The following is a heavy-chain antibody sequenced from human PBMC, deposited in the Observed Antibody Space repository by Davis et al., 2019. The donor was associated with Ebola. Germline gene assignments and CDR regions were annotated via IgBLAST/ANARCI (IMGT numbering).Heavy chain of an antibody. CDR1: RYTFTGYY. J-gene: IGHJ4*02. CDR3: TTPGGQDSGYDVFDI. CDR2: INPNDGRT. Sequence: ASVKVSCKASRYTFTGYYMHWVRQAPGQGLEWMGMINPNDGRTIYAQKFQGRVTVTRDTSTTTVYMDLSSLRSEDTALYYCTTPGGQDSGYDVFDIWGQGTLVTVSA. V-gene: IGHV1-46*03. D-gene: IGHD5-12*01.